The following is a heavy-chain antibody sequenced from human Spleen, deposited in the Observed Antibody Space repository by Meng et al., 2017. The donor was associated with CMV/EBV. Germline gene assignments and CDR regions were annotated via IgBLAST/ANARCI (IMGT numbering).Heavy chain of an antibody. CDR2: INPNSGGT. D-gene: IGHD2-2*01. Sequence: ASVKVSCKASGYTFTGYYMHWVRQAPGQGLEWMGWINPNSGGTNYAQKFQGRVTMTRDTSISTAYMELSRLRSDDTAVYYCARGHWGGYCSSTSCRRIYGMDVWGQGTTVTVS. CDR3: ARGHWGGYCSSTSCRRIYGMDV. V-gene: IGHV1-2*02. CDR1: GYTFTGYY. J-gene: IGHJ6*02.